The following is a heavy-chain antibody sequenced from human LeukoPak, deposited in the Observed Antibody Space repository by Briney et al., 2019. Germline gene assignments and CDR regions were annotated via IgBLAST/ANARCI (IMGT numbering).Heavy chain of an antibody. V-gene: IGHV4-34*01. CDR3: ARESDTAMVI. CDR1: GGSFSGYY. Sequence: SETLSLTCAVYGGSFSGYYWSWIRQPPGKGLEWIGEINHSGSTNYNPSLKSRVTISVDTSKNQFSLKLSSVTAADTAVYYCARESDTAMVIGGQGTLVTVSS. D-gene: IGHD5-18*01. J-gene: IGHJ4*02. CDR2: INHSGST.